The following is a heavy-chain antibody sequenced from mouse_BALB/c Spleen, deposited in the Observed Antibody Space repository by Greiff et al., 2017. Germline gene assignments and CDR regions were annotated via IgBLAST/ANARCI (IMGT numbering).Heavy chain of an antibody. Sequence: EVQLQQSGTVLARPGASVKMSCKASGYSFTSYWMHWVKQRPGQGLEWIGAIYPGNSDTSYNQKFKGKAKLTAVTSASTAYMELSSLTNEDSAVYYCTDGNYVWFAYWGQGTLVTVSA. CDR2: IYPGNSDT. J-gene: IGHJ3*01. D-gene: IGHD2-1*01. CDR1: GYSFTSYW. V-gene: IGHV1-5*01. CDR3: TDGNYVWFAY.